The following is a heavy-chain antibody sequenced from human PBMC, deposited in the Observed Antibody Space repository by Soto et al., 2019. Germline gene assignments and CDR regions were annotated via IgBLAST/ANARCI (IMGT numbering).Heavy chain of an antibody. D-gene: IGHD5-18*01. Sequence: SETLSLTCAVYVGSFSGYYWSWIRQPPGKGLEWIGEINHSGSTNYNPSLKSRVTISVDTSKNQFSLKLSSVTAADTAVYYCATGGYSYGYDYYYYYGMDVWGQGTTVTVSS. CDR2: INHSGST. V-gene: IGHV4-34*01. CDR3: ATGGYSYGYDYYYYYGMDV. J-gene: IGHJ6*02. CDR1: VGSFSGYY.